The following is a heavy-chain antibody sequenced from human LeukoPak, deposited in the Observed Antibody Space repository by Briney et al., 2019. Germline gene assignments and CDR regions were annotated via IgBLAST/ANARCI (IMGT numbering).Heavy chain of an antibody. J-gene: IGHJ5*02. Sequence: GGSLRLSCAASGFTFSSYSMNWVRQAPGKGLEWVSYISSSSGTIYYADSVKGRFTISRDNAKNSLYLQMNSLRAEDTAVYYCARDVRLGATNNWFDPWGQGTLVTVSS. CDR1: GFTFSSYS. CDR2: ISSSSGTI. D-gene: IGHD1-1*01. V-gene: IGHV3-48*01. CDR3: ARDVRLGATNNWFDP.